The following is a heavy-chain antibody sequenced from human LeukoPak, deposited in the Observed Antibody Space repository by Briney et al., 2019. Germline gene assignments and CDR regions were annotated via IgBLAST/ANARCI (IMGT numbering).Heavy chain of an antibody. CDR1: GGTFSSYA. CDR3: ATLAYYYDSGGQIDY. J-gene: IGHJ4*02. V-gene: IGHV1-69*04. D-gene: IGHD3-22*01. Sequence: SVKVSCKASGGTFSSYAISWVRQAPGQGLEWMGRIIPILGIANYAQKFQGRVTITAGKSTSTAYMELSSLRSEDTAVYYCATLAYYYDSGGQIDYWGQGTLVTVSS. CDR2: IIPILGIA.